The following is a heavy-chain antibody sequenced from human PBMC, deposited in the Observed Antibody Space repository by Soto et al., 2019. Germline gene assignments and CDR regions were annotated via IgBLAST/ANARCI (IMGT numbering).Heavy chain of an antibody. CDR3: ASGPIGDYTDGFDY. J-gene: IGHJ4*02. CDR1: GGSISSGGYS. CDR2: IYHSGST. Sequence: QLQLQESGSGLVKPSQTLSLTCAVSGGSISSGGYSWSWIRQPPGKGLEWIGYIYHSGSTYYNPSLKSRVTITVDGSKNQFSLKLSSVPAADTAVYYCASGPIGDYTDGFDYWGQGTLVTVSS. D-gene: IGHD4-17*01. V-gene: IGHV4-30-2*01.